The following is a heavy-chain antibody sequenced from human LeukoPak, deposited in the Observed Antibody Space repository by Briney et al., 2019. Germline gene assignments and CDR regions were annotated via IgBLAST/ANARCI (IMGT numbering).Heavy chain of an antibody. CDR2: ITDSGGST. V-gene: IGHV3-23*01. J-gene: IGHJ4*02. CDR1: RFTFTSYA. CDR3: ARENSGSYYQFDC. D-gene: IGHD1-26*01. Sequence: PGGSLRLSCAASRFTFTSYAMSWVRQAPGKGLEWVSSITDSGGSTYYADSVKGRFTISRDNAKNSLYLQMNSLRPEDTAVYYCARENSGSYYQFDCWGQGTLVTVSS.